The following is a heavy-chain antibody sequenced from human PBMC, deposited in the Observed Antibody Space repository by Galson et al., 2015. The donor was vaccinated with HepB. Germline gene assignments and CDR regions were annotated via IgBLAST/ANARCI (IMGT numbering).Heavy chain of an antibody. CDR2: ISGSGGST. Sequence: SLRLSCAASGFTFGSYAMSWVRQAPGKGLEWVSTISGSGGSTYYADSVKGRFTISRDNSKNTLYLQMNSLRAEDTAVYYCAKGHSGSYYFVVCWGQGTLVTVSS. V-gene: IGHV3-23*01. J-gene: IGHJ4*02. CDR3: AKGHSGSYYFVVC. CDR1: GFTFGSYA. D-gene: IGHD3-10*01.